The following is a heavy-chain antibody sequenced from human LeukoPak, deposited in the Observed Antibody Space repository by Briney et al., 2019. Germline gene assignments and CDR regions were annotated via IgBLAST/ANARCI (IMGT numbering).Heavy chain of an antibody. V-gene: IGHV1-69*13. Sequence: ASVKVSCKASGGTFSSYAISWVRQAPGQGLEWMGGIIPIFGTANYAQKFQGRVTITADESTSTAYMELSSLRSEDTAVYYCARRGDFWSGRSKSGYWFDPWGQGTLVTVSS. D-gene: IGHD3-3*01. CDR2: IIPIFGTA. CDR3: ARRGDFWSGRSKSGYWFDP. J-gene: IGHJ5*02. CDR1: GGTFSSYA.